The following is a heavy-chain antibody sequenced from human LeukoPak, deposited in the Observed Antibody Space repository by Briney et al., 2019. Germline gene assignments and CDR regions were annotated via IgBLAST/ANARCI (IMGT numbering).Heavy chain of an antibody. CDR2: IYYSGST. CDR3: ASARAPLLLWFGELWSYGAFDI. CDR1: GGSISSYY. J-gene: IGHJ3*02. V-gene: IGHV4-59*08. Sequence: PSETLSLTCTVSGGSISSYYWSWIRQPPGKGLEWIGYIYYSGSTNYNPSLKSRVTISVDTSKNQFSLKLSSVTAADTAVYYCASARAPLLLWFGELWSYGAFDIWGQGTMVTASS. D-gene: IGHD3-10*01.